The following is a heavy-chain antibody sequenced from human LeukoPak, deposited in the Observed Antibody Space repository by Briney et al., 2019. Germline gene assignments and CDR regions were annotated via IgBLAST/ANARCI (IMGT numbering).Heavy chain of an antibody. CDR1: GFTFSSYS. J-gene: IGHJ6*02. CDR2: ISSSSAYI. CDR3: ARNLIVVVAATWGYYGMDV. V-gene: IGHV3-21*01. D-gene: IGHD2-15*01. Sequence: GGSLRLSCAASGFTFSSYSMNWVRQAPGKGLEWVSSISSSSAYIYYADSVKGRFTISRDNGKNSLYLQMNNLRAEDTAVYYCARNLIVVVAATWGYYGMDVWGQGTTVTVSS.